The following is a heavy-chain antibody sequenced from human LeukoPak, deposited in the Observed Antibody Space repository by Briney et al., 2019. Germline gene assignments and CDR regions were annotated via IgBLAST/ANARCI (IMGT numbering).Heavy chain of an antibody. V-gene: IGHV4-31*03. Sequence: SQTLSLTCTVSGGSISSGGYYWSWIRQHPGKGLEWIGYIYYSGSTYYNPSLKSRVTISVDTSKNQFSLKLSSVTAADTAVYYCARETPYGSLTFDYWGLGTRVTVSS. CDR1: GGSISSGGYY. CDR2: IYYSGST. J-gene: IGHJ4*02. D-gene: IGHD3-10*01. CDR3: ARETPYGSLTFDY.